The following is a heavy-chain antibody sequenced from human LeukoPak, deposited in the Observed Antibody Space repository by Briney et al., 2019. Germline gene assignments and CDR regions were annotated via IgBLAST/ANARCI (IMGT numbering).Heavy chain of an antibody. D-gene: IGHD2-2*01. CDR1: GFTFSNYE. CDR3: ARLGYCSSSSCHGEYYFDY. V-gene: IGHV3-48*03. CDR2: ISLSGSTI. Sequence: GGSLRLSCAASGFTFSNYEMNWVRQAPGKGLEWVSYISLSGSTIYFADSVKGRFTISRDNAKNSLYLQMNSLRAEDTAVYYCARLGYCSSSSCHGEYYFDYWGQGTLVTVSS. J-gene: IGHJ4*02.